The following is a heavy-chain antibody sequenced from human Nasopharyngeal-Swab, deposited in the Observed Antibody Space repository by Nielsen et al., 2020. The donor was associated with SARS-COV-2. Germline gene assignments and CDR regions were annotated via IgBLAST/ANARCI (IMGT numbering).Heavy chain of an antibody. CDR1: GFTFSNYG. CDR3: ARDPDYGDFPGIDY. J-gene: IGHJ4*02. D-gene: IGHD4-17*01. V-gene: IGHV3-30*03. CDR2: ISYDGSNK. Sequence: GESLKISCVASGFTFSNYGMHWVRQAPGKGLEWVAIISYDGSNKNYGDSVKGRLTISRDNSKNTLYLQMNSLRAEDTAVYYCARDPDYGDFPGIDYWGQGTLVTVSS.